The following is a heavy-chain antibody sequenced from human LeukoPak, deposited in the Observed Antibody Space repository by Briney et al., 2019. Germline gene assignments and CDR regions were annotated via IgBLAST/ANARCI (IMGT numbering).Heavy chain of an antibody. V-gene: IGHV4-34*01. J-gene: IGHJ3*02. CDR3: ARGPYYYDSSGYYYATAFDI. Sequence: PSETLSLTCAVYGGSFSGYYWSWIRQPPGKGLEWIGEINHSGSTNYNPSLKSRVTISVDTSKNQFSLKLSSVTAADTAVYYCARGPYYYDSSGYYYATAFDIWGQGTMVTVSS. D-gene: IGHD3-22*01. CDR2: INHSGST. CDR1: GGSFSGYY.